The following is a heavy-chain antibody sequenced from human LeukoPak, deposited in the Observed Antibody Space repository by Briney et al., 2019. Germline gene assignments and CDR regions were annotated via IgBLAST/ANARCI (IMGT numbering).Heavy chain of an antibody. Sequence: GGSLRLSCSASGFTFSSYAMHWVRQAPGKGLEYVSAISSNGGSTYYADSVKGRFTISRDNSKNTLYLQMSSLRAVDTAVYYCVKAVGWAPNWFDPWGQGTLVTVSS. D-gene: IGHD6-19*01. CDR1: GFTFSSYA. J-gene: IGHJ5*02. CDR2: ISSNGGST. CDR3: VKAVGWAPNWFDP. V-gene: IGHV3-64D*06.